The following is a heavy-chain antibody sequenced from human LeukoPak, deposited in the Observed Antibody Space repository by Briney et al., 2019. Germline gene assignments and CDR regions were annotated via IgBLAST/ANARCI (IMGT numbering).Heavy chain of an antibody. CDR1: GFTFDDYG. D-gene: IGHD1-26*01. Sequence: GGSLRLSCAASGFTFDDYGMSWVRQAPGKGLEWVSGINWNGGSTGYADSVKGRFTISRDNAKNSLYLQMNSLRAEDTALYYCARAQGSWELKNNWFDPWGQGTLVTVSS. CDR2: INWNGGST. J-gene: IGHJ5*02. V-gene: IGHV3-20*04. CDR3: ARAQGSWELKNNWFDP.